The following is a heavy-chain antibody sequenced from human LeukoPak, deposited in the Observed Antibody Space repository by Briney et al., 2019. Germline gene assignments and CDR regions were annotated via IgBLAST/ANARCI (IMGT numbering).Heavy chain of an antibody. V-gene: IGHV4-34*01. J-gene: IGHJ3*02. CDR3: ARDRVRRYYYDSSGHDAFDI. CDR1: GGSFSGYY. D-gene: IGHD3-22*01. CDR2: INHSGST. Sequence: SETLSLTCAVYGGSFSGYYWSWIRQPPGKGLEWIGEINHSGSTNYNPSLKSRVTISVDTSKNQFSLKLSSVTAADTAVYYCARDRVRRYYYDSSGHDAFDIWGQGTMVTVSS.